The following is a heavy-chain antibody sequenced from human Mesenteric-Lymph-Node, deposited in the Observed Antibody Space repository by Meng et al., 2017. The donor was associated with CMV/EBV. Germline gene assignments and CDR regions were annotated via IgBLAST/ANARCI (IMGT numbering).Heavy chain of an antibody. CDR3: ARVRSRPGPFDS. Sequence: CLVSVASVKSAGYYWSWIRQHPGKGLECIGYIYSNGDTYYNPSLQSRVTISIDTSKNQFSLRLNSVTAADTAVYFCARVRSRPGPFDSWGRGTLVTVSS. J-gene: IGHJ4*02. D-gene: IGHD5-24*01. V-gene: IGHV4-31*03. CDR2: IYSNGDT. CDR1: VASVKSAGYY.